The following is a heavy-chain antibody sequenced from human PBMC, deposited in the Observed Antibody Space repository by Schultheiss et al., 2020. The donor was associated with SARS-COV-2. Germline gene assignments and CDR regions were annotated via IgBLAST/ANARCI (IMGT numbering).Heavy chain of an antibody. CDR3: ARDKRGGAFYVSGVFDP. CDR2: IYYSGST. CDR1: GGSISSGDYY. J-gene: IGHJ5*02. D-gene: IGHD2/OR15-2a*01. V-gene: IGHV4-30-4*01. Sequence: SETLSLTCTVSGGSISSGDYYWSWIRQPPGKGLEWIGYIYYSGSTYYNPSLKSRVTISVDTSKNQFSLKLSSVTAADTAVYYCARDKRGGAFYVSGVFDPWGQGTLVTVSS.